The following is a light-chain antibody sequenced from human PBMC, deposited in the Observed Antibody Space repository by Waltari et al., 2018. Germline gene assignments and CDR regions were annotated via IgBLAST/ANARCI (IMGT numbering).Light chain of an antibody. CDR2: NAS. CDR1: QSVSSNY. V-gene: IGKV3-20*01. Sequence: EIVLTQSPGTLSLSPGERATLSCRASQSVSSNYLAWYQQKTGQAPRLLIYNASSRATGISDRFSGSGSGTDFTLTISRLEPEDFAVYYCQQYGSSPRTFGQGTKVEIK. CDR3: QQYGSSPRT. J-gene: IGKJ1*01.